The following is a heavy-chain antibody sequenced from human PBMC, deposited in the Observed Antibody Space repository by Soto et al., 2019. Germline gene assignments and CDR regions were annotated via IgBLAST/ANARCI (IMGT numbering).Heavy chain of an antibody. CDR3: AKILSTVTTYYYGMDV. Sequence: EVQLLESGGGLVQPGGSLRLSCAASGFSFSTYPMIWVRQAPGKGLEGVSSISGSGGDTYYTDSVKGRFTISRDNSKNTVYLQMNSLRADDTAVYYCAKILSTVTTYYYGMDVWGQGTTVTVSS. CDR2: ISGSGGDT. V-gene: IGHV3-23*01. CDR1: GFSFSTYP. J-gene: IGHJ6*02. D-gene: IGHD4-17*01.